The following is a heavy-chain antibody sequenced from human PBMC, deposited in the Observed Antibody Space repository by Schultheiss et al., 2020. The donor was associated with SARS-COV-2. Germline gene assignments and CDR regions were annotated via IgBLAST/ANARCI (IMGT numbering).Heavy chain of an antibody. Sequence: GGSLRLSCAASGFTFSSYAMSWVRQAPGKGLEWVSSISSSGSTIYYADSVKGRFTISRDNSKNTLYLQMNSLRAEDTAVYYCAKGGGPSRTWSYSGYFDYWGQGTLVTVSS. J-gene: IGHJ4*02. V-gene: IGHV3-23*01. CDR2: ISSSGSTI. CDR3: AKGGGPSRTWSYSGYFDY. D-gene: IGHD1-26*01. CDR1: GFTFSSYA.